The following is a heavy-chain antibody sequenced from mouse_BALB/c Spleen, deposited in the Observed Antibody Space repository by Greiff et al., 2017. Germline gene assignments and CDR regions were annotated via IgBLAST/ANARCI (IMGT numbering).Heavy chain of an antibody. V-gene: IGHV14-4*02. CDR2: IDPENGDT. Sequence: VQLKESGAELVRSGASVKLSCTASGFNIKDYYMHWVKQRPEQGLEWIGWIDPENGDTEYAPKFQGKATMTADTSSNTAYLQLSSLTSEDTAVYYCNGVYDGYYAWFAYWGQGTLVTVSA. CDR1: GFNIKDYY. CDR3: NGVYDGYYAWFAY. J-gene: IGHJ3*01. D-gene: IGHD2-3*01.